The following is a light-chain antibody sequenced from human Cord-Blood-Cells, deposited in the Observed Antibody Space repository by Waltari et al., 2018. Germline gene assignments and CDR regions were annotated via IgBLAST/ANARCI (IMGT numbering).Light chain of an antibody. Sequence: EIVMTQSPATLSVSPGERATLSCRASQSVSSNLAWYQQKPGQAPRLLIYGASTRATGIPARFSSSGSGTEFTLTISSLQSEDFAVYYCQQYNNWPYTFGQGTKLEIK. CDR2: GAS. J-gene: IGKJ2*01. CDR3: QQYNNWPYT. CDR1: QSVSSN. V-gene: IGKV3-15*01.